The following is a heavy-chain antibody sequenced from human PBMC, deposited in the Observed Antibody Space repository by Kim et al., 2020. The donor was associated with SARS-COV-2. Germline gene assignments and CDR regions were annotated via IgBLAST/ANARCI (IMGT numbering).Heavy chain of an antibody. Sequence: GGSLRLSCAASGFTVSSNYMRWVRQAPGKGLEWVSVIYSGGSTYYADSVKGRFTISRDNSKNTLYLQMNSLRAEDTAVYYCATRGTPYYYDSGWAFDLWGRGTLVTVSS. D-gene: IGHD3-22*01. CDR1: GFTVSSNY. CDR2: IYSGGST. V-gene: IGHV3-53*01. CDR3: ATRGTPYYYDSGWAFDL. J-gene: IGHJ2*01.